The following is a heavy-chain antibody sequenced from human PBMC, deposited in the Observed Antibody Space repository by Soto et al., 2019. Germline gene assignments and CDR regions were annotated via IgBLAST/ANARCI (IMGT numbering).Heavy chain of an antibody. V-gene: IGHV4-59*08. J-gene: IGHJ6*03. CDR3: ARHGYCSSTSCYGAEDYYYYYYMDV. CDR2: IYYSGST. D-gene: IGHD2-2*03. CDR1: GGAISSYY. Sequence: SETLSLTCTVSGGAISSYYWSWIRQPPGKGLEGIGYIYYSGSTNYNPSLKSRVTISVDTSKNQFSLELSSVTAADTAVYYCARHGYCSSTSCYGAEDYYYYYYMDVWGAGTPVTVSS.